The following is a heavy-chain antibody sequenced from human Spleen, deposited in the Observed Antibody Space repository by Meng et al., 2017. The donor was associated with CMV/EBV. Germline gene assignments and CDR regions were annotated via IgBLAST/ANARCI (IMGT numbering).Heavy chain of an antibody. CDR2: ISGSGGTT. J-gene: IGHJ4*02. Sequence: GESLKISCAASGFTFSSYWMHWVRQAPGKGLEWVSGISGSGGTTYYADSVKGRFTISRDNSKNTLYLQTNSLRAEDTAVYYCAKDRSGSYSYFDYWGQGTLVTVSS. V-gene: IGHV3-23*01. CDR3: AKDRSGSYSYFDY. D-gene: IGHD1-26*01. CDR1: GFTFSSYW.